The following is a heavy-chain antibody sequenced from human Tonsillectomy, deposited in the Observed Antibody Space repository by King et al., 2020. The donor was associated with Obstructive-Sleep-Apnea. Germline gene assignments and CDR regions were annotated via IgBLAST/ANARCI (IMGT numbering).Heavy chain of an antibody. CDR3: AKDDLGGSYFDY. J-gene: IGHJ4*02. D-gene: IGHD1-26*01. Sequence: QLVQSGGGVVQPGRSLRLSCAPSGFTFSSYGMHWVRQAPGKGLEWVAFIRYDGSNKYYADSVKGRFTVSRDNSKNTLYLQMNSLRAEDTAVYYCAKDDLGGSYFDYWGQGTLVTVSS. V-gene: IGHV3-30*02. CDR2: IRYDGSNK. CDR1: GFTFSSYG.